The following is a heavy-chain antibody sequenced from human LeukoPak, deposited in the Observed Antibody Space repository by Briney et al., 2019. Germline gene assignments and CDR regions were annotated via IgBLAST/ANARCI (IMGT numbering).Heavy chain of an antibody. CDR1: GFTFSSYA. V-gene: IGHV3-64D*06. CDR3: VKDHGYSSSLLGY. D-gene: IGHD6-13*01. CDR2: ISSNGGST. J-gene: IGHJ4*02. Sequence: PGGSLRLSCSASGFTFSSYAMHWVRQAPGKGLEYVSAISSNGGSTYYADSVKGRFTISRDNSKNTLYLQMSSLRAEDTAVYYCVKDHGYSSSLLGYWGQGTLVTVSS.